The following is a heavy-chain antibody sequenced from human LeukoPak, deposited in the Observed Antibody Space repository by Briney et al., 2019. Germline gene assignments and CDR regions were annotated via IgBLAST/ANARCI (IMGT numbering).Heavy chain of an antibody. J-gene: IGHJ4*02. V-gene: IGHV4-39*01. CDR1: GVSISSSSYY. D-gene: IGHD3-3*01. Sequence: PSETPSLTCTVSGVSISSSSYYWGWIRQPPGKGLEWIGSIYYSGSTYYNPSLKSRVTISVDTSKNQFSLKLSSVTAADTAVYYCARRIRITIFGVVWEYFDYWGQGTLVTVSS. CDR2: IYYSGST. CDR3: ARRIRITIFGVVWEYFDY.